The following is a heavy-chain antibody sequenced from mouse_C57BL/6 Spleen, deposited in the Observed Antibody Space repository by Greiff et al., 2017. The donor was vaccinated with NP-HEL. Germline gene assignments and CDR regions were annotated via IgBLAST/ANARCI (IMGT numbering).Heavy chain of an antibody. CDR3: ARSRVITTVVRDFDY. Sequence: QVHVKQPGAELVKPGASVKLSCKASGYTFTSYWMHWVKQRPGQGLEWIGMIHPNSGSTNYNEKFKSKATLTVDQSSSTAYMQLSSLTSEDSAVYYCARSRVITTVVRDFDYWGQGTTLTVSS. J-gene: IGHJ2*01. CDR1: GYTFTSYW. CDR2: IHPNSGST. D-gene: IGHD1-1*01. V-gene: IGHV1-64*01.